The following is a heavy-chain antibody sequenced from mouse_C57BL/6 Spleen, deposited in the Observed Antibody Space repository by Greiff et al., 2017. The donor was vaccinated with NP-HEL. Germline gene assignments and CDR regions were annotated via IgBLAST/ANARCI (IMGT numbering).Heavy chain of an antibody. Sequence: DVQLVESGGGLVQPGGSLKLSCAASGFTFSDYYMYWVRQTPEKRLEWVAYISNGGGSTYYPDTVKGRFTISRDNAKNTLYLQMSRLKSEDTAMYYCARHGGSSYDYFDYWGQGTTLTVSS. CDR2: ISNGGGST. CDR3: ARHGGSSYDYFDY. J-gene: IGHJ2*01. V-gene: IGHV5-12*01. D-gene: IGHD1-1*01. CDR1: GFTFSDYY.